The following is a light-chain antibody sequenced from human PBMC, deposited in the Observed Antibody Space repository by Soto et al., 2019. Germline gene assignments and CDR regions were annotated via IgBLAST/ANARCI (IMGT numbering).Light chain of an antibody. J-gene: IGKJ4*01. Sequence: DIQMTQSPSSLSASVGDRVTVTCQASQDISNSLNWYQHKPGEAPLLLIYDASNLEAGVPSRFSGSGSGTHFTVTISSLQPEDIAAYYCHHYEDMSALTFGGGNKVE. V-gene: IGKV1-33*01. CDR2: DAS. CDR3: HHYEDMSALT. CDR1: QDISNS.